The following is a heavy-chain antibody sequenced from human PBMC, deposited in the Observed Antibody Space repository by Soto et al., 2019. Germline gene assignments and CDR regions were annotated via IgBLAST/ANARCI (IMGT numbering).Heavy chain of an antibody. V-gene: IGHV1-69*01. J-gene: IGHJ2*01. CDR3: ARDQGCGGDCYQHWYLDL. D-gene: IGHD2-21*02. CDR2: IIPIFGTA. Sequence: QVQLVQSGAAVKKPGSSVKVSCKASVGTFSSYAISWVRQAPGQGLEWMGGIIPIFGTANYAQKFQGRVTITADECTSTAYMELSSLRSEDTAVYYCARDQGCGGDCYQHWYLDLWGRGTLVTVSS. CDR1: VGTFSSYA.